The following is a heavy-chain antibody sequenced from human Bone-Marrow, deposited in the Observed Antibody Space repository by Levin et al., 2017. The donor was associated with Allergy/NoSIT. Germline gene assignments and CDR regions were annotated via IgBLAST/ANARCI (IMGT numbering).Heavy chain of an antibody. D-gene: IGHD1-26*01. J-gene: IGHJ4*02. Sequence: PGGSLRLSCVASEFTFRNAWMSWVRQAPGKGLEWIGHIKTNAEGATTEFAAPVKGRFSISRDDSQNMVYLHIESLKTEDTGVYYCTTEGATTSDYWGQGTLVTVSS. V-gene: IGHV3-15*01. CDR2: IKTNAEGATT. CDR3: TTEGATTSDY. CDR1: EFTFRNAW.